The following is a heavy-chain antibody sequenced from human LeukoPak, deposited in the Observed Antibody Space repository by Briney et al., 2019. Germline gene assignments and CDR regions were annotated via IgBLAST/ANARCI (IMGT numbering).Heavy chain of an antibody. CDR3: ARSISLLSYYMAV. CDR1: GASVTTHY. V-gene: IGHV4-59*08. CDR2: FYYSGST. J-gene: IGHJ6*03. D-gene: IGHD3-16*02. Sequence: SETLSLTRTVSGASVTTHYWSWIRQPPGKGLEWIGSFYYSGSTNYSPSLSSRVTISLDTSKNQFSLRLSSVTAADTAVYFCARSISLLSYYMAVWGNGTTVIVSS.